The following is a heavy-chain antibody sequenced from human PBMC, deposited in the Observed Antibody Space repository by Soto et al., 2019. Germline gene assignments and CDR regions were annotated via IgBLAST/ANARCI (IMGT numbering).Heavy chain of an antibody. CDR3: AIGRTGSNGYYWA. V-gene: IGHV1-69*02. CDR2: IIPVIGVG. CDR1: GNSLNTDT. Sequence: QVQLVQSGAEVKKPGSSVKVSCKPSGNSLNTDTITWLRQAPGHGLEWMGRIIPVIGVGTYAQKFQNRVTITADKSTTTVYMEVTSLTSEDTATYYCAIGRTGSNGYYWAWGQGTQVTVS. J-gene: IGHJ5*02. D-gene: IGHD3-22*01.